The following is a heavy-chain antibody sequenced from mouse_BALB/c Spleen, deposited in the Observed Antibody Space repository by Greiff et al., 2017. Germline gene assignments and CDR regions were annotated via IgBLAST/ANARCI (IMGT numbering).Heavy chain of an antibody. Sequence: VQLQQPGAELVKPGASVKLSCKASGYTFTSYWMHWVKQRPGQGLEWIGEINPSNGRTNYNEKFKSKATLTVDKSSSTAYMQLSSLTSEDSAVYYCASYYGGYAMDYWGQGTSVTVSS. V-gene: IGHV1S81*02. CDR2: INPSNGRT. D-gene: IGHD1-1*01. CDR3: ASYYGGYAMDY. CDR1: GYTFTSYW. J-gene: IGHJ4*01.